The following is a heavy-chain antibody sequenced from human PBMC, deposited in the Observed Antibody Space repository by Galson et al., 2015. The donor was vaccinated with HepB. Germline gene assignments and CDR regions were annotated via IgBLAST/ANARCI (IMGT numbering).Heavy chain of an antibody. Sequence: SLRLSCAASGFTFTSFAMSWVRQAPGKGLEWVSGISTGGSSTYYADSVKGRFTISRDNSKNTLYLQMNSLRADDTAVYYCAEAAWDWGCFDYWGQGTLVTVSS. D-gene: IGHD7-27*01. V-gene: IGHV3-23*01. CDR1: GFTFTSFA. CDR2: ISTGGSST. J-gene: IGHJ4*02. CDR3: AEAAWDWGCFDY.